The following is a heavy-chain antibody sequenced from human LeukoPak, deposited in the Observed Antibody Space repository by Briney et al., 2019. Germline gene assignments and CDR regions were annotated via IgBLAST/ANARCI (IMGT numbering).Heavy chain of an antibody. J-gene: IGHJ4*02. CDR1: GYTFTSYD. CDR3: ARGGYYYDSSGYYNWPDFDY. D-gene: IGHD3-22*01. V-gene: IGHV1-8*01. CDR2: MNPNSGST. Sequence: GASVKVSCKASGYTFTSYDINWVRQATGQGLEWMGWMNPNSGSTGYAQKFQGRVTMTRNTSISTAYMELSSLRSEDTAVYYCARGGYYYDSSGYYNWPDFDYWGQGTLVTVSS.